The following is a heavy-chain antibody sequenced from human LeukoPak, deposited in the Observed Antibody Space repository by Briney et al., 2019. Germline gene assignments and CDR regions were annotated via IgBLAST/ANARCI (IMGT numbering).Heavy chain of an antibody. CDR2: MNPNSGGT. D-gene: IGHD7-27*01. CDR1: GYTFTSYD. J-gene: IGHJ6*03. V-gene: IGHV1-2*02. CDR3: ARMGIEGWYYYMDV. Sequence: ASVKVSCKASGYTFTSYDINWVRQATGQGLEWMGWMNPNSGGTNYAQKFQGRVTMTRDTCISTAYMELSRLRSDDTAVYYCARMGIEGWYYYMDVWGKGTTVTVSS.